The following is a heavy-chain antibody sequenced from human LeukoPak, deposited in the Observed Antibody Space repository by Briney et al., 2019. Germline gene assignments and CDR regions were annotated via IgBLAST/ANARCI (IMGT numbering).Heavy chain of an antibody. V-gene: IGHV3-30*18. D-gene: IGHD5-18*01. CDR3: AKDRGYSHGFDY. J-gene: IGHJ4*02. Sequence: GRSLRLSCAASGFTFSSYGMHWVRQAPGKGLEWVAAISYDGRNKEYVDSVKGRFTISRDNSKNTLHVEMNSLRVEDTAVYNWAKDRGYSHGFDYWGQGTLVTVSS. CDR1: GFTFSSYG. CDR2: ISYDGRNK.